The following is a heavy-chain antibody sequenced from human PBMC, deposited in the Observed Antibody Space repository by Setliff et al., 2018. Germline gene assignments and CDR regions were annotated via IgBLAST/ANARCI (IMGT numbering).Heavy chain of an antibody. CDR2: IILIFGTA. D-gene: IGHD2-21*02. V-gene: IGHV1-69*13. J-gene: IGHJ4*02. CDR3: ASHGGNSLSINN. Sequence: SVKVSCKASGGTFSSYAISWVRQAPGQGLEWMGGIILIFGTANYAQKFQGRVTITADESTSTAYMELSSLRSEDTAVYYCASHGGNSLSINNWGQGTLVTVSS. CDR1: GGTFSSYA.